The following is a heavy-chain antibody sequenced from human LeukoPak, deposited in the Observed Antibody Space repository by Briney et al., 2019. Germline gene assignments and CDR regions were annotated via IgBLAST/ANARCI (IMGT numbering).Heavy chain of an antibody. CDR2: IYHSGST. CDR1: GYSISSGYY. D-gene: IGHD6-13*01. J-gene: IGHJ5*02. CDR3: ARGWSSLENGNWFDP. Sequence: SETLSLTCTVSGYSISSGYYWGWIRQPPGKGLEWIGSIYHSGSTYYNPSLKSRVTISVDTSKNQFSLKLSSVTAADTAVYYCARGWSSLENGNWFDPWGQGTLVTVSS. V-gene: IGHV4-38-2*02.